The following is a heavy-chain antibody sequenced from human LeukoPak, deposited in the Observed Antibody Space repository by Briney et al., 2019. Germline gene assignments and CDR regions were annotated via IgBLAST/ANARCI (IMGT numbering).Heavy chain of an antibody. CDR3: ARDRIHFDY. J-gene: IGHJ4*02. V-gene: IGHV4-39*07. Sequence: SETLSLTCTVSGVSISSSSYYWGWIRQPPGKGLEWIGSIYYSGSTNYNPSLKSRVTISVDTSKNQFSLKLSSVTAADTAVYYCARDRIHFDYWGQGTLVTVSS. CDR2: IYYSGST. CDR1: GVSISSSSYY. D-gene: IGHD2-21*01.